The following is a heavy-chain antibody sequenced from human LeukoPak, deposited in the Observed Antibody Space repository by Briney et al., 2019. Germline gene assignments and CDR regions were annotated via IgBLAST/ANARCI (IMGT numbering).Heavy chain of an antibody. V-gene: IGHV4-39*01. CDR3: ARQYSSGWQYFDC. D-gene: IGHD6-19*01. Sequence: SETLSLTCTVSGGSISSGSYYWGWIHQPPGKGLEWIGTIYYSVSTYYNPSLKSRVTISVDTSKNQFSLKLSSVTAADTAVYYCARQYSSGWQYFDCWGQGTLVTVPS. CDR2: IYYSVST. J-gene: IGHJ4*02. CDR1: GGSISSGSYY.